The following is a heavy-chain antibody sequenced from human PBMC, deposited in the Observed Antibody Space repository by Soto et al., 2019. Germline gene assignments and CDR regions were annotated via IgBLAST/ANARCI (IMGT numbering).Heavy chain of an antibody. J-gene: IGHJ4*02. Sequence: QTLSLTWAISGDSVSSTSAACSWIRHSPSRGLEWLGRTYYRSKWYSDYAVSLKSRITINPDTSKNQFSLQLNSVTPEDTAVYYCARGSYYSGWVWGQGTLVTVYS. D-gene: IGHD6-19*01. CDR2: TYYRSKWYS. CDR3: ARGSYYSGWV. CDR1: GDSVSSTSAA. V-gene: IGHV6-1*01.